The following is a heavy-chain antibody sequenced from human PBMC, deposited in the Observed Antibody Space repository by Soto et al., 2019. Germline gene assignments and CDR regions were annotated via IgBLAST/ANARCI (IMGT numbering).Heavy chain of an antibody. Sequence: GGSLRLSCAASGFTFSSYGMHWVRQAPGKGLEWVAVISYDGSDKYYADSVKGRFTISRDNSKNTLYLQMNSLRAEDTAVYYCAKDFFRDYDSSGYYTFDYWGQGTLVTVSS. D-gene: IGHD3-22*01. CDR2: ISYDGSDK. CDR1: GFTFSSYG. V-gene: IGHV3-30*18. CDR3: AKDFFRDYDSSGYYTFDY. J-gene: IGHJ4*02.